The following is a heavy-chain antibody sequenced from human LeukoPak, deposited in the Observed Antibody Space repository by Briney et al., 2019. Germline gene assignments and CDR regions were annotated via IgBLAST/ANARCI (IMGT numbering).Heavy chain of an antibody. CDR1: GFTFSSYW. J-gene: IGHJ4*02. D-gene: IGHD6-6*01. V-gene: IGHV3-7*01. Sequence: PGGSLRLSCAASGFTFSSYWMSWVRQAPGKGLEWVANIKQDGSEKYYVDSVKGRFTISRDNAKNSLYLQMNSLRAEDTAVYYCARALSSSEVDYFDYWGQGTLVTVSS. CDR3: ARALSSSEVDYFDY. CDR2: IKQDGSEK.